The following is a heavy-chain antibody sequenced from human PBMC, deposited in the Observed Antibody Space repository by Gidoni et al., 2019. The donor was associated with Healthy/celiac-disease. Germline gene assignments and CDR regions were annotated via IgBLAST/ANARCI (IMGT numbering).Heavy chain of an antibody. Sequence: VLLEHSGAEVRKPESSGTVSCKAYESTFSSYTISWVRQAPGQGLEWMGRIIPILGIANYAQKFQGGVTMTADKTTSTAYMELSSVRSEETAVYYCARASSSSSGGYWGQGTLVTVSS. CDR2: IIPILGIA. CDR3: ARASSSSSGGY. V-gene: IGHV1-69*02. CDR1: ESTFSSYT. J-gene: IGHJ4*02. D-gene: IGHD6-6*01.